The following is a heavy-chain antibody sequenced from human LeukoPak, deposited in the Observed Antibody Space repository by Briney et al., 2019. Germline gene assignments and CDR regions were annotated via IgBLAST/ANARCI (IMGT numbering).Heavy chain of an antibody. CDR1: GFTFSDYY. V-gene: IGHV3-11*06. Sequence: GGSLRLSCAASGFTFSDYYMSWIRQAPGKGLEWVSYISTTSTYTDYADSVEGRFTISRDNAKNSLYLQMNSLRAEDTALYYCARVFSGNYYSGFDYWGQGTLVTVSS. CDR2: ISTTSTYT. CDR3: ARVFSGNYYSGFDY. J-gene: IGHJ4*02. D-gene: IGHD3-10*01.